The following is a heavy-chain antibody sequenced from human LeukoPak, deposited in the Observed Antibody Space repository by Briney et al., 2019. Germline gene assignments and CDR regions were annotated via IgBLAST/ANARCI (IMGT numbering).Heavy chain of an antibody. Sequence: SETLSLTCAVSGGSISNYYGSWIRQPPGKELEWIGYIYFSGGNTNYNPSFKSRVTISVDTSKNQLFLRLNSVTAADTAVYYCARQPSGTAAFDIWGQGTVVTVPS. CDR1: GGSISNYY. J-gene: IGHJ3*02. CDR2: IYFSGGNT. D-gene: IGHD1-14*01. V-gene: IGHV4-59*08. CDR3: ARQPSGTAAFDI.